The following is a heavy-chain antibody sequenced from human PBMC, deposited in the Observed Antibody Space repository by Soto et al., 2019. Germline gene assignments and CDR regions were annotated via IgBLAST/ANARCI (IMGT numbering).Heavy chain of an antibody. CDR1: GYTFTSNA. CDR3: ARGVPAANSYYYYGMDV. CDR2: INAGNGNT. Sequence: GASVKLSCKASGYTFTSNAMHWVRQAHGQRLEWMGWINAGNGNTKYSQKFQGRVTITRDTSASTAYMELSSLRSEDTAVYYCARGVPAANSYYYYGMDVWGQGTTVTVSS. V-gene: IGHV1-3*01. D-gene: IGHD2-2*01. J-gene: IGHJ6*02.